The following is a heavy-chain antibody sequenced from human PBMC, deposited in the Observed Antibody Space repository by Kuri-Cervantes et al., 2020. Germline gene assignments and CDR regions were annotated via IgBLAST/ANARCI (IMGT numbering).Heavy chain of an antibody. Sequence: GESLKISCAASGFTFSSYAMSWVRQATGKGLEWVSTIGTAGDTYYPGSVKGRFTISRDNSKNTLSLQMNSLRAEDTAVYYCAKDRSSGFGEPDYWGQGTLVTVSS. V-gene: IGHV3-13*01. J-gene: IGHJ4*02. CDR2: IGTAGDT. CDR3: AKDRSSGFGEPDY. D-gene: IGHD3-10*01. CDR1: GFTFSSYA.